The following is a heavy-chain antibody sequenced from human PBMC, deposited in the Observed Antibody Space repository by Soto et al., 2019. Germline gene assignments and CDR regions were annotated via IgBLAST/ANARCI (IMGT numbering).Heavy chain of an antibody. V-gene: IGHV3-23*01. J-gene: IGHJ6*02. CDR1: GFTFSSYA. CDR2: ISGSGGST. CDR3: AKLQQYYYGMDV. Sequence: EVQLLESGGGLVQHGGSLRLSCAASGFTFSSYAMSWVRQAPGKGLEWVSAISGSGGSTYYADSVKGRFTISRDNSKNTLYLQMNSQRAEDTAVYYCAKLQQYYYGMDVWGQGPTVTVSS.